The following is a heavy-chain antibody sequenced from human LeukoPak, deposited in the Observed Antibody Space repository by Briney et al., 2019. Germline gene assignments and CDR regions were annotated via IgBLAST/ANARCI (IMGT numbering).Heavy chain of an antibody. D-gene: IGHD3-3*01. CDR1: GFTFSSYS. CDR3: ARDVTYYDFWSGFPFDY. J-gene: IGHJ4*02. Sequence: GGSLRLSCAASGFTFSSYSMTWVRQAPGKGLEWVSSISSSSSYIYYADSVKGRFTISRDNAKNSLYLQMNSLRAEDTAVYYCARDVTYYDFWSGFPFDYWGQGTLVTVSS. CDR2: ISSSSSYI. V-gene: IGHV3-21*01.